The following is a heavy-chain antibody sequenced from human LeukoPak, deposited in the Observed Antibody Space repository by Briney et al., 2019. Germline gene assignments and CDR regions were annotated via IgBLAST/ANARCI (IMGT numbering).Heavy chain of an antibody. D-gene: IGHD1-14*01. V-gene: IGHV3-74*01. Sequence: PGGSLRLSCAASGFTFSSYWMHWVRQAPGKGLVWVSRINRDESTTDYADSVKGRFTISRDNAKNTLNLQMNSLRAEDTAVYYCARAGHHGFDYWGQGTLVTVSS. CDR1: GFTFSSYW. CDR2: INRDESTT. J-gene: IGHJ4*02. CDR3: ARAGHHGFDY.